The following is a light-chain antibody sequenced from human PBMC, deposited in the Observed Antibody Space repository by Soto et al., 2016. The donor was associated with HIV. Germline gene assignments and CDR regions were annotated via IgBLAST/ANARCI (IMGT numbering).Light chain of an antibody. CDR2: QDN. CDR1: KLGDKH. CDR3: QAWDSSTVV. V-gene: IGLV3-1*01. J-gene: IGLJ2*01. Sequence: SFGLTQPSSVSVSPGQTASITCSGDKLGDKHACWYQQKPGQSPVLVIFQDNKRPAGIPERFSGSNSGNTATLTISGTQAMDEADYYCQAWDSSTVVFGGGTKLTVL.